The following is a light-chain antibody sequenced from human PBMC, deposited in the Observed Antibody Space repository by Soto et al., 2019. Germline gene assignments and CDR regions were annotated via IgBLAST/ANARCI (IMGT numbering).Light chain of an antibody. J-gene: IGKJ4*01. V-gene: IGKV1-27*01. CDR3: QHCHDMPLT. CDR1: QGISNS. Sequence: DIQMTQSPSSLSASIGDRVTITCRASQGISNSLAWYQQKPGKGPSLLIYDASTLQSGVPSRFSGSGSGTDFTLTINSLQPEDVATYYCQHCHDMPLTFGGGTRVEIK. CDR2: DAS.